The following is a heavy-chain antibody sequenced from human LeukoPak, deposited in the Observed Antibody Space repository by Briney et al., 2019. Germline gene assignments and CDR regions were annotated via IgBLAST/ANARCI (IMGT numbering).Heavy chain of an antibody. CDR2: IRYDGSNK. Sequence: GGSLRLSCAASGFTFSSYGMHWVRQAPGKGLEWVAFIRYDGSNKYYADSVKGRSTISRDNSMNTLYLQMNSLKPEDTAVYYCARDCLGMEDYYFDYWGQGTLVTVSS. D-gene: IGHD1-26*01. V-gene: IGHV3-30*02. J-gene: IGHJ4*02. CDR3: ARDCLGMEDYYFDY. CDR1: GFTFSSYG.